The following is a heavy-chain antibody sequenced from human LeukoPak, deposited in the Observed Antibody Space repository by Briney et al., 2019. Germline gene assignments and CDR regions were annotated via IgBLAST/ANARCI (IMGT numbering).Heavy chain of an antibody. D-gene: IGHD3-22*01. CDR3: ARGGYESGGTYYVDY. V-gene: IGHV3-53*01. J-gene: IGHJ4*02. CDR2: IYSGGNI. Sequence: GGSLRLSCAASGFSVSSNYRTWVRQAPGKGLEWVSLIYSGGNIHYTDSVKGRFTISRDNSKNTVYLQMSSLRAEDTAVYYCARGGYESGGTYYVDYWGQGTLVTVSS. CDR1: GFSVSSNY.